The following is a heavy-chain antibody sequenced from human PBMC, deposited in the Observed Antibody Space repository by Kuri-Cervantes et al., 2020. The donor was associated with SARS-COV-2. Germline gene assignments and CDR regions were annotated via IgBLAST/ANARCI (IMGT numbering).Heavy chain of an antibody. CDR3: AFVVATMEDFDY. V-gene: IGHV1-2*02. Sequence: ASVKVSCKASGYTLTGYYMHWVRQAPGQGLEWMGWINPNSGGTNYAQKFQGRVTMTRDTSISTAYMELSRLRSDDTAVYYCAFVVATMEDFDYWGQGTLVTVSS. CDR2: INPNSGGT. D-gene: IGHD5-12*01. CDR1: GYTLTGYY. J-gene: IGHJ4*02.